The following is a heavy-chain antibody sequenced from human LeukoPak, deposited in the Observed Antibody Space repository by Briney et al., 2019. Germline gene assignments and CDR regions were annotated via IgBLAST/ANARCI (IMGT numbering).Heavy chain of an antibody. CDR1: GFTFSSYS. CDR2: ISSSSSYI. CDR3: AKDQGRWELRTYYMDV. J-gene: IGHJ6*03. V-gene: IGHV3-21*01. D-gene: IGHD1-26*01. Sequence: GGSLRLSCTASGFTFSSYSMNWVRQAPGQGLEWVSSISSSSSYIYYADSVKGRFTISRDNSKNTLYLQMNSLRAEDTAVYYCAKDQGRWELRTYYMDVWGKGTTVTISS.